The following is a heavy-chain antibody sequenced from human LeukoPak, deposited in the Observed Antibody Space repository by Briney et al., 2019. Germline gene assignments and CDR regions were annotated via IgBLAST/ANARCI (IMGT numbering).Heavy chain of an antibody. V-gene: IGHV3-23*01. CDR2: ISGSGGNT. CDR1: GGTFSTYA. D-gene: IGHD2-2*01. Sequence: GGSLRLSCTVSGGTFSTYAMSWVRQAPGKGLEWVSAISGSGGNTYYADSVKGRFTISRDNSENTLYLQMNSLRAEDTAVYYCAREVVVPAASYMDVWGKGTTVTVSS. J-gene: IGHJ6*03. CDR3: AREVVVPAASYMDV.